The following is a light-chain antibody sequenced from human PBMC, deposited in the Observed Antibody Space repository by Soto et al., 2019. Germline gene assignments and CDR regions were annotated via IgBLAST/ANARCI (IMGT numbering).Light chain of an antibody. CDR3: HQTYTRPET. CDR2: AAS. CDR1: ESIASY. V-gene: IGKV1-39*01. J-gene: IGKJ3*01. Sequence: DVQMTQSPSSLSASVGDRVTITCRASESIASYLQWYQQKPGQAPKLLIYAASDLQTGVPSMFSGSVSGTDFTLTIRSLQPEDFAIYYCHQTYTRPETFGPGTKV.